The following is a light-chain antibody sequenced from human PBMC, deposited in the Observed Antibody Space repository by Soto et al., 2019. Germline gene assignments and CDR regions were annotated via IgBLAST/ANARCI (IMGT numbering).Light chain of an antibody. J-gene: IGKJ4*01. CDR3: QQYNNCPLI. V-gene: IGKV3D-15*01. CDR2: GAS. CDR1: QNIGGQ. Sequence: ETAMTQSPATLSVTPGERATLSCRASQNIGGQLAWYQQKPGQTPRLLIYGASTRATGISGKFSGSGSGTEFTLTISNLQSEDFAVYYCQQYNNCPLIFGGGTKVEIK.